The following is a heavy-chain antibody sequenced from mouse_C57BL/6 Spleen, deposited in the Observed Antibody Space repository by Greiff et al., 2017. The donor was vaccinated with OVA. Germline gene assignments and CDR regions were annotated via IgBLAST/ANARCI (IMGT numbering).Heavy chain of an antibody. CDR2: ISSGSSTI. J-gene: IGHJ4*01. Sequence: EVQVVESGGGLVKPGGSLKLSCAASGFTFSDYGMHWVRQAPEKGLEWVAYISSGSSTIYYADKVKGRFTFSRDNAKNTLFLQMTSLRSEDKAMYYCARWWYYAMDYWGQGTSVTVSS. CDR1: GFTFSDYG. D-gene: IGHD1-1*02. V-gene: IGHV5-17*01. CDR3: ARWWYYAMDY.